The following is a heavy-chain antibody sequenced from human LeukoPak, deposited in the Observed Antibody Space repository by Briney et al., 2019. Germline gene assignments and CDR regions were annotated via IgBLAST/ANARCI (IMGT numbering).Heavy chain of an antibody. CDR3: AKGGYGYSGGYFDY. D-gene: IGHD5-18*01. CDR2: ISGSGGST. J-gene: IGHJ4*02. CDR1: GFTFSSYE. Sequence: GGSLRLSCAASGFTFSSYEMNWVRQAPGKGLEWVSAISGSGGSTYYADSVKGRFTISRDNSKNTLYLQMNSLRAEDTAVYYCAKGGYGYSGGYFDYWGQGTLVTVSS. V-gene: IGHV3-23*01.